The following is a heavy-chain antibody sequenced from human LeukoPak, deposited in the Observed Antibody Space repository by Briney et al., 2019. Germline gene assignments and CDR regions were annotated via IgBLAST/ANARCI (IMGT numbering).Heavy chain of an antibody. CDR3: ARRTSLGMYDY. CDR2: INTDGTSS. D-gene: IGHD3-16*01. V-gene: IGHV3-74*01. J-gene: IGHJ4*02. CDR1: GFTFTNYW. Sequence: GWSLRLSCAASGFTFTNYWMHWVRQIAGKGLVWVSRINTDGTSSDYADSVKGRFTISRDNAKNTLYLEMNSLRVEDTAVYYCARRTSLGMYDYWGQGALVTVSS.